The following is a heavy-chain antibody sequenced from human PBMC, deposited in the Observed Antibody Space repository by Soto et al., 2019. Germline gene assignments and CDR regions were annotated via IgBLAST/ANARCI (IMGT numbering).Heavy chain of an antibody. CDR2: IIPISGTA. Sequence: ASVKVSCKASGCSFRSYAISWVRQAPGQGLEWMGGIIPISGTAHYTQNFQGRVTITADESTSTSNMELSSLRSEDTAVYYCARNGKDSSGYYYDWFDPWGQGTLVTVSS. D-gene: IGHD3-22*01. J-gene: IGHJ5*02. CDR3: ARNGKDSSGYYYDWFDP. V-gene: IGHV1-69*13. CDR1: GCSFRSYA.